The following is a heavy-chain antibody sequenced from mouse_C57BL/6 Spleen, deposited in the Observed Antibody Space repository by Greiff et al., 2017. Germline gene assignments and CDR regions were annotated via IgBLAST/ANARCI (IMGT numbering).Heavy chain of an antibody. J-gene: IGHJ3*01. V-gene: IGHV5-17*01. CDR2: ISSGSSTI. D-gene: IGHD2-3*01. CDR1: GFTFSDYG. Sequence: EVQLVESGGGLVKPGGSLKLSCAASGFTFSDYGMHWVRQAPEKGLEWVAYISSGSSTIYYADTVKGRFTISRDKAKNTLFLQMTSLRSEDTAMYYCAKSYDDYILFAYWGKGTLVTVSA. CDR3: AKSYDDYILFAY.